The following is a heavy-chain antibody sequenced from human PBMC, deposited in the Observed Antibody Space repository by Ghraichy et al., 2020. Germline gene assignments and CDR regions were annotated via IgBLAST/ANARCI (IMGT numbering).Heavy chain of an antibody. J-gene: IGHJ2*01. D-gene: IGHD6-13*01. Sequence: LSLTCEGSGFSFSDYSMIWVRLTPRKALEWVSYITGSSITIFYTDSVKGRFTISRDNAKNSLYLQMNSLRAEDTAVYYCARLPLPRRAAVGDWYFDLWGRGTLVTVSS. CDR1: GFSFSDYS. V-gene: IGHV3-48*01. CDR3: ARLPLPRRAAVGDWYFDL. CDR2: ITGSSITI.